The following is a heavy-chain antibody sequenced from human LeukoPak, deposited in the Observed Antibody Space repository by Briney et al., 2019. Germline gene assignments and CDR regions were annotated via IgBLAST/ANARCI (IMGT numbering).Heavy chain of an antibody. Sequence: PGGSLRLSCAASGFTFSSYAMSWVRQAPGKGLEWVSAISGSGGSTYYADSVKGRFTISRDNSKNTLYLQMNSLRAEDTAAYYCAKVPYYYGSGTDYWGQGTLVTVSS. V-gene: IGHV3-23*01. CDR1: GFTFSSYA. D-gene: IGHD3-10*01. CDR3: AKVPYYYGSGTDY. J-gene: IGHJ4*02. CDR2: ISGSGGST.